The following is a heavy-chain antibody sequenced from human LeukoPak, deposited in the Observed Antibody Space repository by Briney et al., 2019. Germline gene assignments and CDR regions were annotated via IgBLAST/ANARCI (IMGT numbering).Heavy chain of an antibody. J-gene: IGHJ6*02. CDR1: GYSFTSYW. CDR3: AKCSSGWYKSYYGMDV. Sequence: GESLKISCKGSGYSFTSYWIGWVRQMPGKGLEWVGIIYPGDSDTRYSPSFQGQVTISADKSISTAYLQWSSLKASDTAMYYCAKCSSGWYKSYYGMDVWGQGTTVTVSS. V-gene: IGHV5-51*01. D-gene: IGHD6-19*01. CDR2: IYPGDSDT.